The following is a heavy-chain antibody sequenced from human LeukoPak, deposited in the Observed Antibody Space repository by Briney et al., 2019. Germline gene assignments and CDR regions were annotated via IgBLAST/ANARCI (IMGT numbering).Heavy chain of an antibody. CDR2: INHSGST. Sequence: SETLSLTCAVYGGSLSGYYWSWIRQPPGKGLEWIGEINHSGSTNYNPSLKSRVTISVDTSKNQFSLKLSPVTAADTAVYYCARHYGPWGQGTLVTVSS. V-gene: IGHV4-34*01. J-gene: IGHJ5*02. CDR1: GGSLSGYY. CDR3: ARHYGP. D-gene: IGHD3-16*01.